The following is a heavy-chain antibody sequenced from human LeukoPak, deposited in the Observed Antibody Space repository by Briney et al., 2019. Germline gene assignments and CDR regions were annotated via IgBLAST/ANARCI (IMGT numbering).Heavy chain of an antibody. D-gene: IGHD3-10*01. CDR1: GFTFSSYD. V-gene: IGHV3-48*03. CDR2: ISSSGSTI. CDR3: ARESIGRITMVRGVLNYYYYGMDV. Sequence: GRSLRLSCAASGFTFSSYDMNWVRQAPGKGLEWVSYISSSGSTIYYADSVKGRFTISRDNAKNSLYLQMNSLRAEDTAVYYCARESIGRITMVRGVLNYYYYGMDVWGQGTTVTVSS. J-gene: IGHJ6*02.